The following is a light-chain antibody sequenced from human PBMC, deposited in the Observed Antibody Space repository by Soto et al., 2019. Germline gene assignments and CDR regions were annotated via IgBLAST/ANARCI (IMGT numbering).Light chain of an antibody. V-gene: IGLV2-14*01. Sequence: QSALTQPASVSGSPGQSITISCTGTSSDVGDYNYVSWYQQHPGKAPKLMIYEVSNRPSGVSNRFSGSKSGNTASLTISGLQAEDEDDYYCSSYASSSTRVFGTGTKLTVL. CDR3: SSYASSSTRV. J-gene: IGLJ1*01. CDR1: SSDVGDYNY. CDR2: EVS.